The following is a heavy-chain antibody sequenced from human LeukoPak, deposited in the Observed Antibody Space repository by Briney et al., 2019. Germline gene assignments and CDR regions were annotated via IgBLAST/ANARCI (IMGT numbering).Heavy chain of an antibody. Sequence: PGRALRLSCAASGFTFSTYGMQWVRQAPGKGLEWVALIWYDGNNKYYADSVKGRFTISRDNSKNSLYLQMNSLRAEDTAVYYCARDPAYGALDYWGQGTLVTVSS. CDR2: IWYDGNNK. CDR3: ARDPAYGALDY. V-gene: IGHV3-33*01. CDR1: GFTFSTYG. J-gene: IGHJ4*02. D-gene: IGHD4-17*01.